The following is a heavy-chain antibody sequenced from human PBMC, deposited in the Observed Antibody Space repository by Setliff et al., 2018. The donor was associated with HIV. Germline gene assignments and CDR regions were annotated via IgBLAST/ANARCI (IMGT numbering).Heavy chain of an antibody. V-gene: IGHV4-59*06. CDR2: IYYSGST. CDR3: ARAPYYDSSGYYFYYYYYYMDV. Sequence: SETLSLTCSVSGGSISDYYWSWIRQPPGKGLEWIGYIYYSGSTYYNPSLKSRVTISVDTSKNQFSLKLSSVTAADTAVYYCARAPYYDSSGYYFYYYYYYMDVWGKGTTVTVSS. J-gene: IGHJ6*03. D-gene: IGHD3-22*01. CDR1: GGSISDYY.